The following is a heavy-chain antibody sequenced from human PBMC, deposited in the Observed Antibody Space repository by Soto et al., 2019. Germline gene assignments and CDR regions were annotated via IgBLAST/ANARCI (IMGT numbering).Heavy chain of an antibody. V-gene: IGHV3-53*01. CDR3: ARDRVESGYPEYFQH. J-gene: IGHJ1*01. CDR1: GFTVSSNY. Sequence: EVQLVESGGGLIQPGGSLRLSCAASGFTVSSNYMSWVRQAPGKGLEWVSVIYSGGSTYYAASVKARFTISRDNSKNTLYLQINSLRAEDTAVYYCARDRVESGYPEYFQHWGQGTLVTVSS. D-gene: IGHD3-22*01. CDR2: IYSGGST.